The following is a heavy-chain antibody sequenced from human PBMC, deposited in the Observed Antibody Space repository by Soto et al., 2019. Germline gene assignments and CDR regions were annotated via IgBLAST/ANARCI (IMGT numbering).Heavy chain of an antibody. J-gene: IGHJ5*02. CDR1: GFSLSNAEMG. V-gene: IGHV2-26*01. CDR2: ISPNGEE. D-gene: IGHD3-10*01. CDR3: ASCFGDLLSWFDP. Sequence: QVTLKESGPVPVKPTETLTLTCTVSGFSLSNAEMGVSWIRQPPGKALEWLAHISPNGEEFYRTSLKSRLTISKDTSKSQVVLTMTNMDPVDTGTYYCASCFGDLLSWFDPWGQGTLVTVSS.